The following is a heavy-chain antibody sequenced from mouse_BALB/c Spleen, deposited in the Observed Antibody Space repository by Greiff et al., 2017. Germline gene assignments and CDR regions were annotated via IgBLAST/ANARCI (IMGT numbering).Heavy chain of an antibody. CDR1: GFTFTDYY. CDR2: IRNKANGYTT. Sequence: DVKLVESGGGLVQPGGSLRLSCATSGFTFTDYYMSWVRQPPGKALEWLGFIRNKANGYTTEYSASVKGRFTISRDNSQSILYLQMNTLRAEDSATYYCARDPYYFDYWGQGTTLTVSS. V-gene: IGHV7-3*02. J-gene: IGHJ2*01. CDR3: ARDPYYFDY.